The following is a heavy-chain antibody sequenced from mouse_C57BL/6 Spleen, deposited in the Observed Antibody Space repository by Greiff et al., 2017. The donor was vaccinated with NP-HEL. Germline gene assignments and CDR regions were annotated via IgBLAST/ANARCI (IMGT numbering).Heavy chain of an antibody. CDR3: ARGRGYAMDY. CDR2: IDPSDSET. D-gene: IGHD3-1*01. CDR1: GYTFTSYW. J-gene: IGHJ4*01. Sequence: QVQLKQPGAELVRPGSSVKLSCKASGYTFTSYWMHWVKQRPIQGLEWIGNIDPSDSETHYNQKFKDKATLTVDKSSSTAYMQLSSLTSEDSAVYYCARGRGYAMDYWGQGTSVTVSS. V-gene: IGHV1-52*01.